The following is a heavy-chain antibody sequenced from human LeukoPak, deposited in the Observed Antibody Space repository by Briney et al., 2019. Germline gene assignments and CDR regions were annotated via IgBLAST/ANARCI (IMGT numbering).Heavy chain of an antibody. CDR1: GFTFSSYW. V-gene: IGHV3-7*01. D-gene: IGHD3-16*01. CDR2: IKQDGSEK. CDR3: ARDYIGGWNDH. J-gene: IGHJ4*02. Sequence: PGGSLRLSCAASGFTFSSYWMSWVRQAPGKGLEWVANIKQDGSEKYYVDSVKGRFTISRDNAKNSVYLQMNSLRVEDTAVYFCARDYIGGWNDHWGQGTLVTVSS.